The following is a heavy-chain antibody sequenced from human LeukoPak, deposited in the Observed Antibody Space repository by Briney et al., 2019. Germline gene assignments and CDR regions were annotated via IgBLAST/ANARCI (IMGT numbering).Heavy chain of an antibody. CDR3: ARGGSGYDSFYYYGMDV. D-gene: IGHD5-12*01. V-gene: IGHV4-61*01. CDR2: IYDSGST. J-gene: IGHJ6*02. CDR1: GGSISSSTYY. Sequence: SETLSLTCTVSGGSISSSTYYWSWIRQPPGKGLEWIGYIYDSGSTNYNPSLKSRVTISVDTSKNQFSLKLSSVTAADTAVYYCARGGSGYDSFYYYGMDVWGQGTTVTVSS.